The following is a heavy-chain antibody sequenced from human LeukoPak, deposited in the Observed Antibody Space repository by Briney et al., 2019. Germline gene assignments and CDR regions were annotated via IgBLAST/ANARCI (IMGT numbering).Heavy chain of an antibody. CDR2: ISSSSSYI. V-gene: IGHV3-21*01. D-gene: IGHD5-18*01. Sequence: GRSLRLSCAASGFTFSSYGMNWDRQAPGKGLEWVSSISSSSSYIYYADSVKGRFTISRDNAKNSLYLQMNSLRAEDTAVYYCARDPSYGTSLDYWGQGTLVTVSS. CDR3: ARDPSYGTSLDY. J-gene: IGHJ4*02. CDR1: GFTFSSYG.